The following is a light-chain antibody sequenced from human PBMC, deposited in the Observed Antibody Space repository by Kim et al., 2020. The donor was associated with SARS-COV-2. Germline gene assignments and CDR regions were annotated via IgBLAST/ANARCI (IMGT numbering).Light chain of an antibody. CDR3: ATWDDSLKSYV. J-gene: IGLJ1*01. CDR1: RPNIGTNT. V-gene: IGLV1-44*01. Sequence: QSALTQPPSASGAPGQRVSISCSGSRPNIGTNTASWYQQFPGAAPKLLIYGNDLRPSGVPDRFSGSKSDTSASLAISGLKSEDEADYYCATWDDSLKSYVFGTGTKVTVL. CDR2: GND.